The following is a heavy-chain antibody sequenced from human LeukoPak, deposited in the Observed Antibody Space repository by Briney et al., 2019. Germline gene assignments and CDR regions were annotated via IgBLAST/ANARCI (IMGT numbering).Heavy chain of an antibody. Sequence: ASVKVSCKASGYTFTGYYMHWVRQAPGQGLEWMGWMNPNSGNTSYAQKFQGRVTMTRDTSTSTVYMELSSLRSEDTAVYYCAREGGKDTAISSTRSRTLLRPNFDYWGQGTLVTVSS. V-gene: IGHV1-46*01. CDR3: AREGGKDTAISSTRSRTLLRPNFDY. D-gene: IGHD5-18*01. CDR1: GYTFTGYY. J-gene: IGHJ4*02. CDR2: MNPNSGNT.